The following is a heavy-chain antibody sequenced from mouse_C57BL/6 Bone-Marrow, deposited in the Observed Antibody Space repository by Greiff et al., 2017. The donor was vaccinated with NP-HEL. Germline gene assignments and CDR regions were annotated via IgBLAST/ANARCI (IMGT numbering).Heavy chain of an antibody. D-gene: IGHD6-1*01. CDR1: GFNIKDDY. Sequence: VQLQQSGAELVRPGASVKLSCTASGFNIKDDYMHWVKQRPEQGLEWIGWIDPENGDTEYASKFQGKATITADTSSNTAYLQLSSLTSEDTAVYYCTNPPQFADWGQGTLVTVSA. CDR3: TNPPQFAD. V-gene: IGHV14-4*01. J-gene: IGHJ3*01. CDR2: IDPENGDT.